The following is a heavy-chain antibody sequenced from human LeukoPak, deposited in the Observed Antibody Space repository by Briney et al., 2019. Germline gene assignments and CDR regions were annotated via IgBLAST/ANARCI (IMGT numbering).Heavy chain of an antibody. J-gene: IGHJ6*03. CDR1: GFTFSSYA. Sequence: PGGSLRLSCAVSGFTFSSYAMSWVRQAPGKGLEWVAFIRYDGSNKYYADSVKGRFTISRDNSKNTLYLQMNSLRAEDTAVYYCAKDTTMVRGVPYYMDVWGKGTTVTISS. CDR2: IRYDGSNK. V-gene: IGHV3-30*02. D-gene: IGHD3-10*01. CDR3: AKDTTMVRGVPYYMDV.